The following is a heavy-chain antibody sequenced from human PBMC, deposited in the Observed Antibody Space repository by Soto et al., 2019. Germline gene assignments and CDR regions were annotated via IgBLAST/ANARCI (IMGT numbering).Heavy chain of an antibody. CDR3: GRQIRDGYNLGTKCDFDY. CDR1: GFSLSNARMG. J-gene: IGHJ4*02. V-gene: IGHV2-26*01. CDR2: IFSNDEK. Sequence: QVTLKESGPVLVKPTETLTLTCTVSGFSLSNARMGVSWIRQPPGKALEWLAHIFSNDEKAYSTSLKSRLTISKHTSKSQVVLTRTNMDPVDTATYYCGRQIRDGYNLGTKCDFDYWGQGTLVTVSS. D-gene: IGHD5-12*01.